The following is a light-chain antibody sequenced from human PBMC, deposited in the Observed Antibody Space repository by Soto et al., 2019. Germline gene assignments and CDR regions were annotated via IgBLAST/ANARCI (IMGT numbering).Light chain of an antibody. CDR3: QQYSSWPFT. CDR2: GAS. CDR1: QSVSNN. V-gene: IGKV3-15*01. J-gene: IGKJ3*01. Sequence: IVLTQSPATLSVFPGEKATLSCGASQSVSNNLAWYHQKPGQAPRPLIYGASTRATGVPARFSGSGSGTEFTLTISSLQSEDSAIYYCQQYSSWPFTFGPGTKVAIE.